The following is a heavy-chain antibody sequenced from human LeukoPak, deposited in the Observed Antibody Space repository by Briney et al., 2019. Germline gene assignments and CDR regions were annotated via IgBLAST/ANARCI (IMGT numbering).Heavy chain of an antibody. D-gene: IGHD5-18*01. Sequence: PGGSLRLSCAASGFTVSSNYMSWVRQAPGKGLEWVSVIYSGGSTYYADSVKGRFTISRDNSKNTLYLQMNSLRAEDTAVYYCARDLRGYSYGYDAVWGQGTLVTVSS. CDR1: GFTVSSNY. J-gene: IGHJ4*02. CDR3: ARDLRGYSYGYDAV. V-gene: IGHV3-53*01. CDR2: IYSGGST.